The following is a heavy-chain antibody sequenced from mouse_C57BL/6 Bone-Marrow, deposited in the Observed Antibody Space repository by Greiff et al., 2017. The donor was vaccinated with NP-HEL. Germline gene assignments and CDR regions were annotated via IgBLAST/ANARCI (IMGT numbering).Heavy chain of an antibody. CDR3: AHYYGKGDY. D-gene: IGHD1-1*01. CDR2: IYPGSGNT. Sequence: VQLVESGAELVRPGASVKLSCKASGYTFTDYYINWVKQRPGQGLEWIARIYPGSGNTYYNEKFKGQATMTAEKSSSTAYMQLSRLTSEDSAVYFCAHYYGKGDYWGQGTTLTVSS. V-gene: IGHV1-76*01. J-gene: IGHJ2*01. CDR1: GYTFTDYY.